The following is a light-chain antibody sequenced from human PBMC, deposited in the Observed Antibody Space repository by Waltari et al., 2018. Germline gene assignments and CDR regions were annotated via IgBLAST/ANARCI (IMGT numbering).Light chain of an antibody. Sequence: QSVLTQPPSVSAAPGQTVTISCSGGSSNIGLNYVSWYQQLPGTAPKLIIYDTDRRPSGIPARFSGSKSGTSATLVITGLQTGDEAEYYCGTWDSGLSGGLFGTGTKVIVL. V-gene: IGLV1-51*01. CDR1: SSNIGLNY. CDR2: DTD. J-gene: IGLJ1*01. CDR3: GTWDSGLSGGL.